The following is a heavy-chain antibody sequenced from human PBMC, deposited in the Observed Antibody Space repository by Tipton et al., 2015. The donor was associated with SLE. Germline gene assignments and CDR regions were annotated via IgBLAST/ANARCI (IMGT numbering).Heavy chain of an antibody. CDR3: ARLQAAGPWSDP. D-gene: IGHD6-13*01. CDR1: GGSISSGSYY. Sequence: TLSLTCTVSGGSISSGSYYWGWIRQPPGKGLEWIGSIYYSGSTYYNPSLKSRVTISVDTSKNKFSLMVSSVTAADTAVYYCARLQAAGPWSDPWGQGTLVTVSS. V-gene: IGHV4-39*01. J-gene: IGHJ5*02. CDR2: IYYSGST.